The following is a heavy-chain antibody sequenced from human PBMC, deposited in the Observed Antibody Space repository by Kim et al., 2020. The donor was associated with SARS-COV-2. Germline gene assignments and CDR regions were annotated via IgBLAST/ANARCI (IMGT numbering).Heavy chain of an antibody. CDR3: VREGGSSSTHLDY. V-gene: IGHV4-59*12. J-gene: IGHJ4*02. D-gene: IGHD2-2*01. Sequence: SETLSLTCSVSGGSISTYYWSWLRQPPGKGLEWIGYVYYSGSTNYNPSLKSRVTMSVDTSNNQFSLNLTSVTAADTAVYYCVREGGSSSTHLDYWGQGTLVTVSS. CDR1: GGSISTYY. CDR2: VYYSGST.